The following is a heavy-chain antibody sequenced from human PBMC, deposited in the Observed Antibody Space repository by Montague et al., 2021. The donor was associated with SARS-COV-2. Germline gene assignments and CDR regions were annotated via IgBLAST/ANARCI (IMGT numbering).Heavy chain of an antibody. D-gene: IGHD3-3*01. CDR3: ARGGSYYDFWSGYYNYYYGMDV. V-gene: IGHV3-48*03. Sequence: SLRLFCAASGFTFSSYEMNWVRQAPGKGLEWVSYISSSGSTIYYADSVKGRFTISRDNAKNSLSLQMNSLRAEDTAVYYCARGGSYYDFWSGYYNYYYGMDVWGQGTTVTVPS. J-gene: IGHJ6*02. CDR1: GFTFSSYE. CDR2: ISSSGSTI.